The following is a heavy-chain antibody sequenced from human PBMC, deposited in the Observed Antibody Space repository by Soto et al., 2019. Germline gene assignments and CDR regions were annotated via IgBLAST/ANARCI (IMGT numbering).Heavy chain of an antibody. CDR3: ARSRPYYYYYMDV. D-gene: IGHD2-2*01. Sequence: PSETLSLTCTVSGGSISSYYWSWIRQPPGKGLEWIGYIYYSGSTNYNPSLKSRVTISVDTSKNQFSLKLSSVTAADTAVYYCARSRPYYYYYMDVWGKGTTVTLSS. V-gene: IGHV4-59*08. CDR1: GGSISSYY. CDR2: IYYSGST. J-gene: IGHJ6*03.